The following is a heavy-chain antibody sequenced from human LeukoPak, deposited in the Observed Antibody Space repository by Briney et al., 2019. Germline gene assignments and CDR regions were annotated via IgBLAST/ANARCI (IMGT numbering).Heavy chain of an antibody. J-gene: IGHJ4*02. CDR1: GYTFTGYY. Sequence: ASVKVSCKASGYTFTGYYMHCVRRAPGQGLEWMGWINPNSGGTNYAQKFQGRVTMTRDTSISTAYMELSRLRSDDAAVYYCARDEYGSGSPNVYWGQGTLVTVSS. V-gene: IGHV1-2*02. CDR2: INPNSGGT. CDR3: ARDEYGSGSPNVY. D-gene: IGHD3-10*01.